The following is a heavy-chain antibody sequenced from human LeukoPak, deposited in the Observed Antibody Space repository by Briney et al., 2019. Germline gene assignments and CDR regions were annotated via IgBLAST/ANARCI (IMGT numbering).Heavy chain of an antibody. CDR3: ARDHYYGSGSAGGFDY. Sequence: SETLSLTCAVYGGSFSGYYWSWIRQPPGKGLEWIGEINHSGSTNYNPSLKSRVTISVNTSKNQFSLKLSSVTAADTAVYYCARDHYYGSGSAGGFDYWGQGTLVTVSS. CDR1: GGSFSGYY. D-gene: IGHD3-10*01. CDR2: INHSGST. V-gene: IGHV4-34*01. J-gene: IGHJ4*02.